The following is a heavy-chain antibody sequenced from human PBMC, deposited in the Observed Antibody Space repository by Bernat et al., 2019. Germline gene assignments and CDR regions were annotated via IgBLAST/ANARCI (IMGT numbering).Heavy chain of an antibody. CDR2: ISSNGSTI. Sequence: EVQLVESGGGLVQPGGSLRLSCAASGFTFSSYEMNWVRQAPGKGLEWVSYISSNGSTIYYADSVKGRFTISRDNAKNSLYLQMNSLRAEDTAVYYCAREPNNMDVWGKGTTVTVSS. CDR1: GFTFSSYE. J-gene: IGHJ6*03. CDR3: AREPNNMDV. V-gene: IGHV3-48*03.